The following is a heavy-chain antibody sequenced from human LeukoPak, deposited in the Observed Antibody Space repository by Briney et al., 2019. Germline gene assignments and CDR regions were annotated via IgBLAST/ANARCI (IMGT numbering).Heavy chain of an antibody. D-gene: IGHD2-21*02. Sequence: PGGSLRLSCADSGFSFSIYVMHWVRQAPGKGLEWVAVIWYDGSNKYYADSVKGRFTISRDNSKNTLYLQMNSLRAEDTAVYYYAREGCGGDCSPRNNWFDPWGQGTLVTVSS. CDR3: AREGCGGDCSPRNNWFDP. J-gene: IGHJ5*02. CDR2: IWYDGSNK. V-gene: IGHV3-33*08. CDR1: GFSFSIYV.